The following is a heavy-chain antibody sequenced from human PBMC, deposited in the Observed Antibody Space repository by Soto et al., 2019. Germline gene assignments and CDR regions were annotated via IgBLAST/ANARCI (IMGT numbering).Heavy chain of an antibody. J-gene: IGHJ4*02. Sequence: GASVKVSCKVSGYTLTELSMHWVRQAPGKGLEWMGGFDPEDGETIYAQKFQGRVTMTEDTSTDTAYMELSSLRSEDTAVYYCATGNWNYYYFDYWGQGTLVTVSS. CDR2: FDPEDGET. V-gene: IGHV1-24*01. CDR3: ATGNWNYYYFDY. CDR1: GYTLTELS. D-gene: IGHD1-7*01.